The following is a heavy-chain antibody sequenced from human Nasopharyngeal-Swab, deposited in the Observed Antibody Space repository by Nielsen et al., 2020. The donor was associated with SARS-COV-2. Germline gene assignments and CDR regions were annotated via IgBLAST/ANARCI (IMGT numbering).Heavy chain of an antibody. CDR2: ISSSSSYI. CDR1: GFTFSSYS. V-gene: IGHV3-21*01. Sequence: GESLKISCAASGFTFSSYSMNWVRQAPGKGLEWVSSISSSSSYIYYADSVKGRFTISRDNAKNSLYLQMNSLGAEDTAVYYCARGVETIHHWGQGSLVTVSS. J-gene: IGHJ1*01. D-gene: IGHD5-24*01. CDR3: ARGVETIHH.